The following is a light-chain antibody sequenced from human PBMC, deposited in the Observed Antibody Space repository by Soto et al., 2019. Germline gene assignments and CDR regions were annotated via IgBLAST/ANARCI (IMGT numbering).Light chain of an antibody. J-gene: IGKJ1*01. V-gene: IGKV1-39*01. CDR1: QDIKNY. Sequence: IQVTQSPSSLSASVGDRVTITCRASQDIKNYLNWYQRKPGTAPRLLIYAASNLHSGVPSTFSASGSGTDFALNISSLQADDFGTYYCQQGFSLPWTFGQGTKVEVK. CDR3: QQGFSLPWT. CDR2: AAS.